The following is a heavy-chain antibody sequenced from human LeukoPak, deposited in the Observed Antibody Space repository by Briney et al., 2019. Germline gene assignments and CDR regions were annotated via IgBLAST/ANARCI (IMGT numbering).Heavy chain of an antibody. Sequence: SETLSLTCTVSGGSISSSSYYWGWIRQPPGKGLEWIGSIYYSGSTYYNPSLKSRVTISVDTSKNQFSLKLSSVTAADTAVYYCARQDSSGYYYVSSRIDYWGQGTLVTVSS. CDR2: IYYSGST. D-gene: IGHD3-22*01. J-gene: IGHJ4*02. CDR1: GGSISSSSYY. V-gene: IGHV4-39*01. CDR3: ARQDSSGYYYVSSRIDY.